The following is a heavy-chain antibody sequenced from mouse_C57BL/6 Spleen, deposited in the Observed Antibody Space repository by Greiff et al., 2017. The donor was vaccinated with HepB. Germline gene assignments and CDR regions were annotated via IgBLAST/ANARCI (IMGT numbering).Heavy chain of an antibody. V-gene: IGHV1-7*01. D-gene: IGHD1-1*01. CDR3: GRSTTGFAY. CDR1: GYTFTSYW. CDR2: INPSSGYT. J-gene: IGHJ3*01. Sequence: QVQLQQSGAELAKPGASVKLSCKASGYTFTSYWMHWVKQRPGQGLEWIGYINPSSGYTKYNQKFKDKATLTADKSSSTAYLQRSSLTYEDSADYYCGRSTTGFAYWGQGTLVTVSA.